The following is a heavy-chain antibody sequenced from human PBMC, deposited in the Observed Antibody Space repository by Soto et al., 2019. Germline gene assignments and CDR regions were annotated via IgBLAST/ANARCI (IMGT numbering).Heavy chain of an antibody. CDR1: GFTFSSYG. V-gene: IGHV3-33*01. D-gene: IGHD6-19*01. J-gene: IGHJ4*02. Sequence: PGGSLRLSCAASGFTFSSYGMHWVRQAPGKGLEWVAVIWYDGSNKYYADSVKGRFTISRDNSKNTLYLQMNSLRADDTAVYYCARDISAVAGDYWGQGTLVTVSS. CDR3: ARDISAVAGDY. CDR2: IWYDGSNK.